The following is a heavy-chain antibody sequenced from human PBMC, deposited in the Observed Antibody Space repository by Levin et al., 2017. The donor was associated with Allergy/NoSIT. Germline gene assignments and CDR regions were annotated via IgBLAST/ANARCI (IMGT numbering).Heavy chain of an antibody. J-gene: IGHJ2*01. V-gene: IGHV3-7*01. CDR2: IKQDGGEK. CDR3: ARYGAVAGTGNWYFDL. CDR1: GFTFSTYW. Sequence: VASVKVSCAASGFTFSTYWMSWVRQAPGKGLEWVANIKQDGGEKYYVDSVKGRFTISRDNAKNSLYLQMNSLRAEDTAVYYCARYGAVAGTGNWYFDLWGRGTLVTVSS. D-gene: IGHD6-19*01.